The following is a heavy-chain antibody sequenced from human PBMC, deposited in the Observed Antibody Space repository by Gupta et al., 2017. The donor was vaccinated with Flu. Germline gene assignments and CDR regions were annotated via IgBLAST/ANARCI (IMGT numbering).Heavy chain of an antibody. J-gene: IGHJ4*02. D-gene: IGHD1-26*01. CDR1: GGSFSGYY. CDR3: ARGLAPGGYSKKPREFDY. CDR2: INHSGST. V-gene: IGHV4-34*01. Sequence: QVQLQQWGAGLLKPSETLSLTCAVYGGSFSGYYWSWIRQPPGKGLEWIGEINHSGSTNYNPSLKSRVTISVDTSKNQFSLKLSSVTAADTAVYYCARGLAPGGYSKKPREFDYWGQGTLVTGSS.